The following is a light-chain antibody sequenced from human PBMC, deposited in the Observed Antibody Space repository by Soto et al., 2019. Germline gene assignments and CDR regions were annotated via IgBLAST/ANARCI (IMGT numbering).Light chain of an antibody. CDR3: QQDYNLPFP. CDR1: QSISDY. J-gene: IGKJ5*01. V-gene: IGKV1-5*01. Sequence: IQMTQSPSTLSASVGDIAILPCRASQSISDYLAWYQQKPGKAPKLLTYDASNLESGVPSTFSGSGSGTEFTLTISSLQPDDFAVYYCQQDYNLPFPFGQGTRLGL. CDR2: DAS.